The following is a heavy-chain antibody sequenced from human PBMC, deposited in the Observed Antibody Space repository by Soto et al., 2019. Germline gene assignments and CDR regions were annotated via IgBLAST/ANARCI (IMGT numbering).Heavy chain of an antibody. CDR2: IYYSGSA. CDR1: GASIDNFY. CDR3: ARDVGYSSLDYHGMDV. J-gene: IGHJ6*02. D-gene: IGHD6-13*01. V-gene: IGHV4-59*01. Sequence: ETLSLTCTVSGASIDNFYWSWIRQPPGKGLEWIGYIYYSGSATYKPSLKSRVTISVDTSRNQFSLRLRSVTAADTAVYYCARDVGYSSLDYHGMDVWGQGTTVTVSS.